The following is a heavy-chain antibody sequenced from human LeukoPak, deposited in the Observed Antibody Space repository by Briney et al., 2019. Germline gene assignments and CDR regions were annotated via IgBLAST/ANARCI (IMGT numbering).Heavy chain of an antibody. J-gene: IGHJ3*01. CDR2: IHTSGSN. V-gene: IGHV4-4*09. CDR1: GVSISPYY. Sequence: SETLSLTCAVSGVSISPYYWAWIRQPPGKGLEWIGYIHTSGSNNQYPSLKSRVTISVDKSKNPFSLRLTSVTAADTAVYYCARLSAAVHLGAFDPWGQGTMVTVSS. CDR3: ARLSAAVHLGAFDP. D-gene: IGHD3-3*01.